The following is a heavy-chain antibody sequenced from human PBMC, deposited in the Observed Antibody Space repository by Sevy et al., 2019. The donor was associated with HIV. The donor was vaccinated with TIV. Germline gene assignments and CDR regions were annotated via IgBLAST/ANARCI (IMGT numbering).Heavy chain of an antibody. CDR1: GFSFSSYW. V-gene: IGHV3-7*04. D-gene: IGHD3-22*01. J-gene: IGHJ4*02. CDR2: IKQDESEK. Sequence: GGSLRLSCAASGFSFSSYWTHWVRQAPGKGLEWVANIKQDESEKYYVASVKGRFTISRDNAKNSVYLQMNSLRPEDTAIYYCARGNSGSFDYWGQGTLVTVSS. CDR3: ARGNSGSFDY.